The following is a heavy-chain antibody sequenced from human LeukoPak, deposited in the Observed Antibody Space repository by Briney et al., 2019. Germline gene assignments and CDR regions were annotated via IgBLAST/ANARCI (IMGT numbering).Heavy chain of an antibody. D-gene: IGHD3-10*01. V-gene: IGHV4-59*06. CDR1: GGSISSYY. CDR3: ARDGVGFGELSPFDY. J-gene: IGHJ4*02. CDR2: IYYSGST. Sequence: PSVTLSLTCTVSGGSISSYYWSWIRQPAGKGLEWIGYIYYSGSTYYNPSLKSRVTISVDTSKNQFSLKLSSVTAADTAVYYCARDGVGFGELSPFDYWGQGTLVTVSS.